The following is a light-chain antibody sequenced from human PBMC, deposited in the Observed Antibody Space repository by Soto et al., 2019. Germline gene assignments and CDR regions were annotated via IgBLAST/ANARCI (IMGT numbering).Light chain of an antibody. Sequence: AIRMTQSPSSLSAATGDRVTITCRASQSISTYLAWYQQKPGKAPKLLIYGASTLQSGVPSRFSGSGSGTDFTLTINGLQTDDIATYYCQQYENFSPTFGPGTKVAIK. V-gene: IGKV1-8*01. J-gene: IGKJ3*01. CDR3: QQYENFSPT. CDR1: QSISTY. CDR2: GAS.